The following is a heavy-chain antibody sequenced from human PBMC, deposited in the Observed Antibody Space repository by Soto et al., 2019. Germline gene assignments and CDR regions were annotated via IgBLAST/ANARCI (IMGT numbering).Heavy chain of an antibody. Sequence: SETLSLTCTVSGGSISSGDYYWSWIRQPPGKGLEWIGYIYYSGSTYYNPSLKSRVTISVDTSKNQFSLKLSSVTAADTAVYYCARLGYEYYYYGMDVWGQGTTVTVSS. CDR1: GGSISSGDYY. J-gene: IGHJ6*02. D-gene: IGHD5-12*01. V-gene: IGHV4-30-4*01. CDR3: ARLGYEYYYYGMDV. CDR2: IYYSGST.